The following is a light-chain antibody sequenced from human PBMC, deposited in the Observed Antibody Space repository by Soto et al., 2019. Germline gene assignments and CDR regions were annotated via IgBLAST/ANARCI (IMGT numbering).Light chain of an antibody. CDR1: SSNIGAGYD. CDR2: GNS. Sequence: QSVLTQPPSVSGAPGQRVTISCTGNSSNIGAGYDVHWYQQLPGTAPKLLIYGNSNRPSGVPDRFSGSKSGTSASLAISGLQSEDEAEYYCAAWDGSLNNVLFGGGTKVTVL. V-gene: IGLV1-40*01. J-gene: IGLJ2*01. CDR3: AAWDGSLNNVL.